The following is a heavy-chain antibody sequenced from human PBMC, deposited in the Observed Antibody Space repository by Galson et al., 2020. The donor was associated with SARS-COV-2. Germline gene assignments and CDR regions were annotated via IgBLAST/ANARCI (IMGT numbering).Heavy chain of an antibody. Sequence: GGSLRPSCAASGFTFSDYGMNWVRQAPRKGLEWVACISSSSSKIYYADSVKGRFTISRDNAKNSLYLQMNSRRDEETAVYYCARDLRGSYGAFDIWGQGTSVTGSS. CDR3: ARDLRGSYGAFDI. CDR1: GFTFSDYG. V-gene: IGHV3-48*02. D-gene: IGHD2-8*01. J-gene: IGHJ3*02. CDR2: ISSSSSKI.